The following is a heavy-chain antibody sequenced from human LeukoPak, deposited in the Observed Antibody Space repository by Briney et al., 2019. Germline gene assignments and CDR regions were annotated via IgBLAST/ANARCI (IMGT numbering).Heavy chain of an antibody. CDR1: GFTFSGYW. J-gene: IGHJ6*03. CDR3: ARYGAAPPAFYYYYMDV. V-gene: IGHV3-7*01. D-gene: IGHD2-2*01. CDR2: IKQDGSEK. Sequence: GGSLRLSCAASGFTFSGYWMTWVRQAPGKGLEWVANIKQDGSEKYYVDSVKGRITISRDNAKNSLYLQMNSLRAEDTAVYFCARYGAAPPAFYYYYMDVWGTGTTVTVSS.